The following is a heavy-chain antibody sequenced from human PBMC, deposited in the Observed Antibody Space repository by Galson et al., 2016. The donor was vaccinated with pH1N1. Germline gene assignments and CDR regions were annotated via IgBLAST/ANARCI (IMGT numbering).Heavy chain of an antibody. V-gene: IGHV4-39*01. CDR1: GGSISSSSYY. J-gene: IGHJ2*01. CDR3: ARHRFGELADWYFDL. Sequence: SETLSLTCTVSGGSISSSSYYWGWIRQPPGKGLEWIGSIYYSGSTYYNPSLKSRVTISVDTSKNQFSLKLSSVTAADTAVYYCARHRFGELADWYFDLWGRGTLVTVSS. CDR2: IYYSGST. D-gene: IGHD3-10*01.